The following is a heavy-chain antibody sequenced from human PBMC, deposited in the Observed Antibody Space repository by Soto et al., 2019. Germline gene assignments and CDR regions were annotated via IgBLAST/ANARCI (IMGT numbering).Heavy chain of an antibody. D-gene: IGHD2-15*01. CDR3: ARGGYCSGGSCPYGMDV. V-gene: IGHV4-34*01. CDR2: INHSGSA. Sequence: SETLSLTCAVYGESFSAYIWTWIRQTPGKGLQWIGQINHSGSANYNPSLKSRVTISVDTSKNQFSLKLSSVTAADTAVYYCARGGYCSGGSCPYGMDVWGQGTTVTVS. J-gene: IGHJ6*02. CDR1: GESFSAYI.